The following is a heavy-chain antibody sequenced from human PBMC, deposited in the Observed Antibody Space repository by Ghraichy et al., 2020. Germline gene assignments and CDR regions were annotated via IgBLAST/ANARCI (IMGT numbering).Heavy chain of an antibody. J-gene: IGHJ4*02. Sequence: GGSLRLSCAASGFTFDDYAMHWVRQAPGKGLEWVSLISGDGGSTYYADSVKGRFTISRDNSKNSLYLQMNSLRTEDTALYYCAKDISYSSSSEFVDYWGQGTLVTVSS. CDR1: GFTFDDYA. D-gene: IGHD6-6*01. CDR3: AKDISYSSSSEFVDY. V-gene: IGHV3-43*02. CDR2: ISGDGGST.